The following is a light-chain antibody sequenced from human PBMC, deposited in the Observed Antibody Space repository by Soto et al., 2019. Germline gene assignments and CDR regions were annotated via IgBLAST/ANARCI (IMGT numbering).Light chain of an antibody. Sequence: QSVLTQPASVSAYPGQSITISCSGTSSVVGGYNYVSWYQQRPGKAPQLLIYDVTNRPSGVSYRFSGSKSGSTASLTISGLQAEDEADYYCSSYTTSNTVVFGGGTKVTVL. CDR3: SSYTTSNTVV. CDR1: SSVVGGYNY. J-gene: IGLJ2*01. CDR2: DVT. V-gene: IGLV2-14*03.